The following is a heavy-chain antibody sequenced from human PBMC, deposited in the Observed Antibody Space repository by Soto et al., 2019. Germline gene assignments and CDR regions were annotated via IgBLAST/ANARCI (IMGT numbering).Heavy chain of an antibody. CDR2: IIPIFGTA. D-gene: IGHD5-12*01. Sequence: QVQLVQSGAEVKKPGSSVKVSCKASGGTFSSYGISWVRQAPGQGLEWMGGIIPIFGTANYAQKVQGRVTITADESTSTAYMALSSLISEDTAVYYCARAGGYSESGGWFDPWGQGTLVTVSS. CDR1: GGTFSSYG. J-gene: IGHJ5*02. V-gene: IGHV1-69*01. CDR3: ARAGGYSESGGWFDP.